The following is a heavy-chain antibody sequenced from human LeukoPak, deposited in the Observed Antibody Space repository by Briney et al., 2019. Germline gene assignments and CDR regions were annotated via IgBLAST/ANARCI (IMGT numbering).Heavy chain of an antibody. CDR1: DESFNGYD. Sequence: SETLSLTCTVSDESFNGYDWSWIRQHPGKGLEWIGEVYHSGSTNYNPSLKSRATISLDTAKNQFSLKLRSVTAADTAVYCCARGFPSLDNWGRGTLVTVSS. CDR2: VYHSGST. CDR3: ARGFPSLDN. V-gene: IGHV4-34*01. J-gene: IGHJ4*02.